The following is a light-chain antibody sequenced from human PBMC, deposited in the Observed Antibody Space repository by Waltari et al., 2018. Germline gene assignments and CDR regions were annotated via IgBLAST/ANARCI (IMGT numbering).Light chain of an antibody. CDR3: QQYDNYWT. Sequence: DIQMTQSPSTLSASVGDRVTITCRASQSISNWLAWYQQKPGKAPKLLIYKASNLESGVPSRFSGSGSGTEFTLTISSLQPDDFATYYCQQYDNYWTFDQGTKVEI. V-gene: IGKV1-5*03. CDR2: KAS. J-gene: IGKJ1*01. CDR1: QSISNW.